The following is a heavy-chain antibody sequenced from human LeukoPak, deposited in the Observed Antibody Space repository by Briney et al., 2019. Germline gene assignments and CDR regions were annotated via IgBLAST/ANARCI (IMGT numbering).Heavy chain of an antibody. CDR3: ARAGTNRKWGY. D-gene: IGHD3-16*01. J-gene: IGHJ4*02. Sequence: SETLSLTCAVYGGSFSGYYWSWIRQPPGKGLEWIGEINHSGSTNYNPSLKSRVTISVDTSKNQFSLKLSSVTAADTAVYYCARAGTNRKWGYWGQGTLVTASS. CDR2: INHSGST. V-gene: IGHV4-34*01. CDR1: GGSFSGYY.